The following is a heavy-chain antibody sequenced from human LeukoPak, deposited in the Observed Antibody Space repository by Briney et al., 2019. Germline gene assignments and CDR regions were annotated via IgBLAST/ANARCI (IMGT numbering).Heavy chain of an antibody. Sequence: GGSLRLSCAASGFSFSDQYMDWVRQAPGKGLEWVGLTRNKANSYTTEYAASAKGRYTISRDDSRNSLFLQMNSLKTEDTAVYYCVTYYFDISGYYHDYWGQGTLVTVSS. CDR2: TRNKANSYTT. J-gene: IGHJ4*02. CDR3: VTYYFDISGYYHDY. D-gene: IGHD3-22*01. V-gene: IGHV3-72*01. CDR1: GFSFSDQY.